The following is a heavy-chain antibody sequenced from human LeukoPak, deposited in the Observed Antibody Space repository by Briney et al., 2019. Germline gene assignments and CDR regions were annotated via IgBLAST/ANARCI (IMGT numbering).Heavy chain of an antibody. CDR2: INAGNGNT. V-gene: IGHV1-3*01. CDR3: ARSVEWLLSRGWFDP. CDR1: GYTFTSYA. J-gene: IGHJ5*02. D-gene: IGHD3-3*01. Sequence: ASVKVSCKASGYTFTSYAMHWVRQAPGQRLKWMGWINAGNGNTKYSQKFQGRVTITRDTSASTAYMELSSLRSEDTAVYYCARSVEWLLSRGWFDPWGQGTLVTVSS.